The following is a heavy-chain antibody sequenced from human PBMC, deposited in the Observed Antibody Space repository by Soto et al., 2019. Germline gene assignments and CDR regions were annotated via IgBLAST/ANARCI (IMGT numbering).Heavy chain of an antibody. J-gene: IGHJ4*01. CDR1: GRTFSRYA. V-gene: IGHV1-69*13. CDR2: SLPIFATA. CDR3: ATSFNHMAYFDY. Sequence: VKVCCKAGGRTFSRYASSWVRQAPRPWLQWMRGSLPIFATANSAQKFQDRVTITADDTTSTAYMQLTRLTSDPTPMYYCATSFNHMAYFDYCGQRSLVAISS. D-gene: IGHD2-21*01.